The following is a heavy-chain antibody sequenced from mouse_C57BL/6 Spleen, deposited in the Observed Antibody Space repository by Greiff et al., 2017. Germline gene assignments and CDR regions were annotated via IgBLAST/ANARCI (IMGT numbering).Heavy chain of an antibody. Sequence: VQLQQSGPELVKPGASVKISCKASGYSFTDYNMNWVKQSNGKSLEWIGVINPNYGTTSYNQKFKGKATLTVDQSSSTAYMQLNILTSEDSAVYYCARGIYYGNYGYFDVWGTGTTVTVAS. V-gene: IGHV1-39*01. D-gene: IGHD2-1*01. CDR1: GYSFTDYN. CDR2: INPNYGTT. J-gene: IGHJ1*03. CDR3: ARGIYYGNYGYFDV.